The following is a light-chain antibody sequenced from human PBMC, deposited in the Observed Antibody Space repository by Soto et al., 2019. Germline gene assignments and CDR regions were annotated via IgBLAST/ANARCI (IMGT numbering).Light chain of an antibody. Sequence: EIVLMQSPGTLSLSPGERATLSCRASQNVDNDYLAWFQQKPGQAPRLLIYEISGRATGVPDRFGGTGSGTDFTLTISRLEPEDFAVYYCQQSSYSPLTFGGGTRVEMK. CDR3: QQSSYSPLT. V-gene: IGKV3-20*01. J-gene: IGKJ4*01. CDR1: QNVDNDY. CDR2: EIS.